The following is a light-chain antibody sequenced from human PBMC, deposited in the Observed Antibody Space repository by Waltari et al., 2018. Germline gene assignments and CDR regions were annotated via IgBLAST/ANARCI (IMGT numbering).Light chain of an antibody. CDR3: QHYVTLPVT. Sequence: EIVLTQSQGTLSLSPGDRATLSCRASQSVSRTLAWYQQKPDQAPSLLIYGASIRAPGIPDRFSGSGSGTDFSLTISRLEPEDFAVYYCQHYVTLPVTFGQGTKVEIK. CDR2: GAS. V-gene: IGKV3-20*01. CDR1: QSVSRT. J-gene: IGKJ1*01.